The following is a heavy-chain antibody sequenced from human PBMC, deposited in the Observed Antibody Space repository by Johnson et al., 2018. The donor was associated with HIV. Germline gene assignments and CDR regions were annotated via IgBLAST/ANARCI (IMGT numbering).Heavy chain of an antibody. J-gene: IGHJ3*02. CDR2: LWYDGTTA. V-gene: IGHV3-33*03. CDR1: GFTFSSYD. Sequence: QVQLVESGGGVVQPGRSLRVSCGASGFTFSSYDMHWVRQAPGKGLEWVAILWYDGTTAFYADSVKGRFTISRDTYKKMLYLQMNSLRVDDTAVYYCAKTGGGAALDSWCQGTIVTVSS. D-gene: IGHD3-16*01. CDR3: AKTGGGAALDS.